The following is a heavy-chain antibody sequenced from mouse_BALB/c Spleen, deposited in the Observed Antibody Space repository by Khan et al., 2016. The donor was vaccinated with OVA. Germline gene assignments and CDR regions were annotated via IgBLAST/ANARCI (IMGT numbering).Heavy chain of an antibody. CDR3: ARRNDYGYAVDY. J-gene: IGHJ4*01. CDR1: GYSITSNYA. V-gene: IGHV3-2*02. Sequence: EVQLQESGPGLVKPSQSLSLTCTVTGYSITSNYAWNWIRQFPGNKLEWMGYISYSGSTSYNPSLKSRISITRDTSKNQFFLQLNSVTTEDTATDDCARRNDYGYAVDYWGQGTSVTVSS. CDR2: ISYSGST. D-gene: IGHD1-1*01.